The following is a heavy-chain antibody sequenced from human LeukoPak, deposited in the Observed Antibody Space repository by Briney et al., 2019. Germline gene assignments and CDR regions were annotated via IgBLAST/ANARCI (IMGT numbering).Heavy chain of an antibody. CDR3: AKAPVTTCSGAYCYPFDY. Sequence: GGSLRLSCAASGFTLRSYAMSWVRQPPGKGLECVSAISVSGNTYHADSVKGRFTISRDSSKNTLYLRMNRLRAEDAAVYYCAKAPVTTCSGAYCYPFDYWGQGTLVTVSS. J-gene: IGHJ4*02. V-gene: IGHV3-23*01. D-gene: IGHD2-21*01. CDR1: GFTLRSYA. CDR2: ISVSGNT.